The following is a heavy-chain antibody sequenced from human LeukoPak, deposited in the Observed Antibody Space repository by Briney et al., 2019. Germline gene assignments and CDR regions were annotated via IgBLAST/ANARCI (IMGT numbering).Heavy chain of an antibody. V-gene: IGHV1-69*06. CDR1: GGTFSSYA. Sequence: SVKVSCKASGGTFSSYAISWVRQAPGQGLEWMGGIIPIFGTANYAQKFQGRGTITADKSTSTAYMELSSLRSEDTAVYYCARAAAGTLWYWFDPWGQGTLVTVSS. D-gene: IGHD6-13*01. J-gene: IGHJ5*02. CDR2: IIPIFGTA. CDR3: ARAAAGTLWYWFDP.